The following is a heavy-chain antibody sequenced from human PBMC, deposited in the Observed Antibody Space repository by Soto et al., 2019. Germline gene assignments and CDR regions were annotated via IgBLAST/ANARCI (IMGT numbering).Heavy chain of an antibody. Sequence: QIQLVESGGGVVQPGMPLRLSCSASRFTFGFFGMHWVRQAPGTGLEWVAHISSDGSNQYYIDSVKGRFTLSRDNSKNTVYLPMNTPREEDTALYYCARGNLSFDFDSWSRGTLVTVSS. CDR1: RFTFGFFG. J-gene: IGHJ4*02. V-gene: IGHV3-30*03. CDR2: ISSDGSNQ. CDR3: ARGNLSFDFDS.